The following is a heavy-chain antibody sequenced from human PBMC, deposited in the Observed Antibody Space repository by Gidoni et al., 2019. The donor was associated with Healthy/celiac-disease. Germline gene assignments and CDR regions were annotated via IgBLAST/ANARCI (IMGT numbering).Heavy chain of an antibody. CDR3: AKDHRVQGSY. V-gene: IGHV3-23*01. D-gene: IGHD1-1*01. J-gene: IGHJ4*02. CDR2: ISGTGYNT. CDR1: GFTFSSYA. Sequence: EVQLLDSGGGLVQPGWSLILPCAASGFTFSSYAMSWVRQAPGKGLEWVSTISGTGYNTYYADSVKGRLTISRDNSQNTLYLQMNSLRAEDTAVYYCAKDHRVQGSYWGQGTLVTVSS.